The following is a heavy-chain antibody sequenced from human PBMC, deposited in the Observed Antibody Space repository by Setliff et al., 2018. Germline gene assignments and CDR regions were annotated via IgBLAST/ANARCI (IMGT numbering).Heavy chain of an antibody. Sequence: GESLKISCAASGFTFSYYAMTWLRQAPGRGLEWVSVIYNSDSTYYADSVKGRFTISRDDSKNMVNLQMNSLRAEDTAVYYCARDLGNWFDSWGQGTVVTVSS. CDR3: ARDLGNWFDS. CDR1: GFTFSYYA. D-gene: IGHD3-16*01. V-gene: IGHV3-23*03. CDR2: IYNSDST. J-gene: IGHJ5*01.